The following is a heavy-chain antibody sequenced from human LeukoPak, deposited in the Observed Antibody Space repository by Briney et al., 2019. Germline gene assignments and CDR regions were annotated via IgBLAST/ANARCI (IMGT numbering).Heavy chain of an antibody. CDR2: ISADGNNE. V-gene: IGHV3-30-3*01. CDR3: ARNDPDSSED. J-gene: IGHJ4*02. Sequence: GGSLRLSCAASGFIFSNYPMHWVRQAPGKGLEWVAVISADGNNEHYADSAKGRFTLSRDNAKSTAYLQMNSLRSEDTAVYYCARNDPDSSEDWGQGTLVTVPS. CDR1: GFIFSNYP. D-gene: IGHD3-22*01.